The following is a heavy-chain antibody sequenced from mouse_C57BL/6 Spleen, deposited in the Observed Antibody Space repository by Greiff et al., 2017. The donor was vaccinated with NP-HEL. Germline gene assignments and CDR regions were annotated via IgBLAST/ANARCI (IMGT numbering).Heavy chain of an antibody. Sequence: VQLQQSGAELVKPGASVKISCKASGYAFSSYWMNWVKQRPGKGLEWIGQIYPGDGDTNYNGKFKGKATLTADKSSSTAYMQLSSLTSEDSAVYVCARGGQYYDAMDDWGQGTSVTVSS. CDR3: ARGGQYYDAMDD. V-gene: IGHV1-80*01. CDR1: GYAFSSYW. J-gene: IGHJ4*01. CDR2: IYPGDGDT.